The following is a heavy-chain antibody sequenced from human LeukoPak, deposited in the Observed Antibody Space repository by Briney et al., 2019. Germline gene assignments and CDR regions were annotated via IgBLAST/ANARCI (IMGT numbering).Heavy chain of an antibody. J-gene: IGHJ6*03. CDR3: AKGPGYVPAATPYHMDV. V-gene: IGHV3-9*01. CDR2: ISWNSGSI. D-gene: IGHD2-2*01. Sequence: PGRSLRLSCAASGFTFDDYAMHWVRQAPGKGLEWVSGISWNSGSIGYADSVKGRFTISRDNAKNSLYLQMNSLRAEDTAVYYCAKGPGYVPAATPYHMDVWGKGTTVTISS. CDR1: GFTFDDYA.